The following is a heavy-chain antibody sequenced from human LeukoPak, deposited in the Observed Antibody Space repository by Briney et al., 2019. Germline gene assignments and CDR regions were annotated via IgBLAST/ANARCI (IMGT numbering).Heavy chain of an antibody. Sequence: SETLSLSCTVSGASVSNSAYYWLWIRQPPGEGLECIGTVHYSGSTFYNPSLKSRVNISVDTSKNQFSLQLSSVTAADTAVYYCARLFFVIDTWGQGTLVTVSS. CDR1: GASVSNSAYY. J-gene: IGHJ5*02. CDR2: VHYSGST. CDR3: ARLFFVIDT. V-gene: IGHV4-39*01. D-gene: IGHD3-3*01.